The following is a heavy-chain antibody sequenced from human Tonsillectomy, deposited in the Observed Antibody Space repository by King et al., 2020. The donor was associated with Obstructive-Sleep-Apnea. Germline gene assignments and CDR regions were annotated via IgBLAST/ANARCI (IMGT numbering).Heavy chain of an antibody. V-gene: IGHV4-39*07. Sequence: QLQESGPGLVKPSETLSLTCSVSGDSITSTNSYWGWVRQPPGKGLEWIGSLFYSGSTYYNTSLKSRLTISVDTTKNHLSLKLTSVTAADTAVYYCARGGTLLDFESGSYRPDAFDIWGQGTMVTVSA. CDR3: ARGGTLLDFESGSYRPDAFDI. D-gene: IGHD3-3*01. CDR1: GDSITSTNSY. CDR2: LFYSGST. J-gene: IGHJ3*02.